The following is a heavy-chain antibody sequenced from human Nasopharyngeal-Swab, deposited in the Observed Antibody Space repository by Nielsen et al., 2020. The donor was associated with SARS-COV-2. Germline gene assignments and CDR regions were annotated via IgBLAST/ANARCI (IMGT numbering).Heavy chain of an antibody. Sequence: SVKVSCKASGGTFSSYAISWVRQAPGQGLEWVGRIIPILGIANYAQKFQGRVTITADKSTSTAYMELSSLRPEDTAVYYCARVIVVVPAAHDDYYYYYGMDVWGQGTTVTVSS. CDR2: IIPILGIA. CDR3: ARVIVVVPAAHDDYYYYYGMDV. CDR1: GGTFSSYA. J-gene: IGHJ6*02. V-gene: IGHV1-69*04. D-gene: IGHD2-2*01.